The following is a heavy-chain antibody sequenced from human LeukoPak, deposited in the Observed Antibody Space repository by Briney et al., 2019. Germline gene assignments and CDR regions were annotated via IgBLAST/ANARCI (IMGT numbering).Heavy chain of an antibody. CDR1: GFTFSASG. V-gene: IGHV3-73*01. J-gene: IGHJ6*02. Sequence: PGGSLRLSCAASGFTFSASGTHWVRQASGEGLEWVGRIRSKANSYATGYAASVQGRFTISRDDSTNTAYLQMNSLKSEDTAVYYCSRSNYDILNYGLDVWGHGTTVTVSS. CDR3: SRSNYDILNYGLDV. D-gene: IGHD3-9*01. CDR2: IRSKANSYAT.